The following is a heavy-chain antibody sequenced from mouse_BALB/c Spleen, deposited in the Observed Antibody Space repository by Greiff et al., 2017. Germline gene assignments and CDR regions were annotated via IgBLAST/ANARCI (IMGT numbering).Heavy chain of an antibody. V-gene: IGHV2-6-6*01. D-gene: IGHD2-4*01. Sequence: VQVVESGPGLVAPSQSLSITCTVSGFSLTNSGVHWVRQSPGKGLEWLGVIWGDGSTNYNSAFKSRLSISKDNSKSQVFLKMNSLQTDDTARYYCAKQGLPDYWGQGTTLTVSS. J-gene: IGHJ2*01. CDR1: GFSLTNSG. CDR2: IWGDGST. CDR3: AKQGLPDY.